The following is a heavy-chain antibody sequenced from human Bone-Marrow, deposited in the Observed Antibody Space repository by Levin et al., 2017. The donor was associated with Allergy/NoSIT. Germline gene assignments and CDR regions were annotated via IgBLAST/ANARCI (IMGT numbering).Heavy chain of an antibody. V-gene: IGHV4-59*11. CDR1: GASMNSHY. CDR2: IYYNGNP. D-gene: IGHD1-26*01. J-gene: IGHJ4*02. Sequence: SQTLSLTCTVSGASMNSHYWSWIRQPPGKGLEWIGYIYYNGNPSYNPSLKSRVTISVDTSKNQFSLNMNSVTAADTALYYCARDKSGTYFSFEDWGQGTLVTVSS. CDR3: ARDKSGTYFSFED.